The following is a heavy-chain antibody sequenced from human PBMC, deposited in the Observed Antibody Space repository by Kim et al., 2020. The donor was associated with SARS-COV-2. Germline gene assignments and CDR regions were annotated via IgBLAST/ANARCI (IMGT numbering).Heavy chain of an antibody. Sequence: GGSLRLSCAASGFTFCSYEMNWVRQAPGKGLEWVSYISSSGSTIYYADSVKGRFTISRDNAKNSLYLQMNSLRAEDTAVYYCAREFLEWLAHDAFDIWGQGTMVTVSS. D-gene: IGHD3-3*01. CDR1: GFTFCSYE. J-gene: IGHJ3*02. CDR2: ISSSGSTI. V-gene: IGHV3-48*03. CDR3: AREFLEWLAHDAFDI.